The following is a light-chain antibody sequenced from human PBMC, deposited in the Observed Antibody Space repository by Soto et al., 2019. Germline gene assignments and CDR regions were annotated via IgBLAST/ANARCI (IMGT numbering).Light chain of an antibody. CDR3: SSYTTSWTLV. Sequence: QSALTQPASVSGSPGQSITISCTGTSSDVGAYNHVSWYQQYPGKAPKLMIYEVTNRPSGVSNRFSGSKSGNTGSLTISGLQTEDEADYYCSSYTTSWTLVFGGGTKVTVL. J-gene: IGLJ2*01. V-gene: IGLV2-14*01. CDR2: EVT. CDR1: SSDVGAYNH.